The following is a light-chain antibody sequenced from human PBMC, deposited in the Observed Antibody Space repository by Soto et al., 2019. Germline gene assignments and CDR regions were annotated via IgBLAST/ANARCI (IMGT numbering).Light chain of an antibody. V-gene: IGLV7-46*01. CDR3: LLSYSGASVLFGGGTSVV. J-gene: IGLJ2*01. CDR1: TGAFTSGHY. CDR2: DTS. Sequence: QAVVTQEPSLTVSPGGTVTLTCGSSTGAFTSGHYPYWLQQKPGQAPRTLIYDTSNKHSWTPARFSGSLLGGKAALTLSGALPEDEAEYYCLLSYSGASVLFGGGTSVVFGGGTKLTVL.